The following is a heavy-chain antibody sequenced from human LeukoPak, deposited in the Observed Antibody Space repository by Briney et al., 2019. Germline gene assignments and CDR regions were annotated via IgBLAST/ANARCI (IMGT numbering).Heavy chain of an antibody. CDR2: INPNSGGT. V-gene: IGHV1-2*05. Sequence: GASVKVSCKASGYTFTGYYMHWVRQAPGQGLEWMGRINPNSGGTNYAQKFQGRVTMTRDTSISTAYMELSRVRRGHSGVYYCARVYDSSRYYVFWVQGTLVTVSS. CDR3: ARVYDSSRYYVF. J-gene: IGHJ4*02. D-gene: IGHD3-22*01. CDR1: GYTFTGYY.